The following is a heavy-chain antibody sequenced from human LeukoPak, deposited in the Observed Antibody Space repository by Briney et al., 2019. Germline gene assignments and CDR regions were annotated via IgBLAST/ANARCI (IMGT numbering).Heavy chain of an antibody. Sequence: GGSLRLSCAASGFIFSSYEMSWVRQAPGKGLEWVSILHSAGNTYYADSVKGRFSISRDNSKNTLYLQLDSLRADDTAVYYCATLSFGGYYRAFDNWGQGTLVTVSS. V-gene: IGHV3-53*01. J-gene: IGHJ4*02. CDR1: GFIFSSYE. D-gene: IGHD3-22*01. CDR3: ATLSFGGYYRAFDN. CDR2: LHSAGNT.